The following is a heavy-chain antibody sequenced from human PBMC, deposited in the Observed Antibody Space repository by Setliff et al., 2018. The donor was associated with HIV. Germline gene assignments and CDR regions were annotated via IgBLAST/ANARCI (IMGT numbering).Heavy chain of an antibody. J-gene: IGHJ4*02. D-gene: IGHD3-10*01. CDR2: IYTSGST. CDR1: GGSISSGRYY. V-gene: IGHV4-61*02. Sequence: SETLSLTCTVSGGSISSGRYYWTWIRQPAGKGLEWIGRIYTSGSTIYNPSLKSRVTISLDTSKNQFSLKLGSVTAADTAVYYCATHYGSGSYYNYWGQGMLVTVSS. CDR3: ATHYGSGSYYNY.